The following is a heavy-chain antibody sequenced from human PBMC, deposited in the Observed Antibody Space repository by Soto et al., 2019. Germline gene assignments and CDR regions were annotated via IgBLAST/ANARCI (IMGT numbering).Heavy chain of an antibody. CDR1: GFTFSSYG. CDR3: AKHQQGYDFWSGYYNPVYFDY. D-gene: IGHD3-3*01. CDR2: ISYDGSNK. V-gene: IGHV3-30*18. Sequence: GGSLRLSCAASGFTFSSYGMHWVRQAPGKGLEWVAVISYDGSNKYYADSVKGRFTISRDNSKNTLYLQMNSLRAEDTAVYYCAKHQQGYDFWSGYYNPVYFDYWGQGTLVTVSS. J-gene: IGHJ4*02.